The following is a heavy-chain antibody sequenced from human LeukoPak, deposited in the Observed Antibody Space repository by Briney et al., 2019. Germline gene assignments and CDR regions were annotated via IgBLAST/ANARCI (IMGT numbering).Heavy chain of an antibody. CDR3: ARDRGSYFSDAFDI. V-gene: IGHV1-2*02. CDR1: GYTFTGYH. CDR2: INPNSGGT. Sequence: ASVKVSCKASGYTFTGYHMRWVRQAPGQGLECMGGINPNSGGTNYVQRFQGRVTMTRDTSISTAYMELSRLISDDTAVYYCARDRGSYFSDAFDIWGQGTMVTVSS. J-gene: IGHJ3*02. D-gene: IGHD1-26*01.